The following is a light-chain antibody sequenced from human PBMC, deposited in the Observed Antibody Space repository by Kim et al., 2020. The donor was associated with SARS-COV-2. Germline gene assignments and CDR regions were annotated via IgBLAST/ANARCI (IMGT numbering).Light chain of an antibody. V-gene: IGLV2-14*03. CDR3: TSYTRSDTWV. CDR1: SSDVGAYNL. CDR2: DVS. Sequence: GQSITTSSSGTSSDVGAYNLDSWYQQPPGKAPQFIIHDVSQRPSGVANRFSGSKSGNAASLTISGLQAEDEADYYCTSYTRSDTWVFGGGTKVTVL. J-gene: IGLJ3*02.